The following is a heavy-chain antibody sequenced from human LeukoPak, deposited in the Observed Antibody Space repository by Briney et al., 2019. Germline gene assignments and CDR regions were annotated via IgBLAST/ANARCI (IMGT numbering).Heavy chain of an antibody. V-gene: IGHV3-30*18. J-gene: IGHJ4*02. CDR2: ISYDGSNK. CDR1: GFTFRNYV. Sequence: GGSLRLSCAASGFTFRNYVIHWVRQAPGKGLEWVAVISYDGSNKYYADSVKGRFTISRDNSKNTLYLQMNSLRAEDTAVYYCAKDPFVKTTVAFFDYWGQGTLVTVSS. D-gene: IGHD4-17*01. CDR3: AKDPFVKTTVAFFDY.